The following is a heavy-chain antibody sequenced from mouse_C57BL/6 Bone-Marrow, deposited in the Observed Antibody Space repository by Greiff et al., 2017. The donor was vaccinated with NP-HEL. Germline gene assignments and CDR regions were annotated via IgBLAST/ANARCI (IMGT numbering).Heavy chain of an antibody. CDR2: IHPNSGST. D-gene: IGHD1-1*01. CDR3: QIYYYGSSWYFDV. CDR1: GYTFTSYW. Sequence: QVHVKQSGAELVKPGASVKLSCKASGYTFTSYWMHWVKQRPGQGLEWIGMIHPNSGSTNYNEKFKSKATLTVDKSSSTAYMQLSSLTSEDSAVYYCQIYYYGSSWYFDVWGTGTTVTVSS. J-gene: IGHJ1*03. V-gene: IGHV1-64*01.